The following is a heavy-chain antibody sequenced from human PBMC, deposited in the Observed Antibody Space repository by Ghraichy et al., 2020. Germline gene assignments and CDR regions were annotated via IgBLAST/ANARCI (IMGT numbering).Heavy chain of an antibody. V-gene: IGHV4-39*01. CDR3: ARQFPIYYDSSGYDY. D-gene: IGHD3-22*01. CDR2: IYYSGST. Sequence: SETLSLTCTVSGGSISSSSYYWGWIRQPPGKGLEWIGSIYYSGSTYYNPSLKSRVTISVDTSKNQFSLKLSSVTAADTAVYYCARQFPIYYDSSGYDYWGQGTLVTVSS. CDR1: GGSISSSSYY. J-gene: IGHJ4*02.